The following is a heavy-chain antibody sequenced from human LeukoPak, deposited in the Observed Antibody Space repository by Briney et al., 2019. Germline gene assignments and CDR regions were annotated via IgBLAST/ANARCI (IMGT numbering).Heavy chain of an antibody. J-gene: IGHJ4*02. CDR2: IYYSGST. CDR1: GGSISSGGYY. V-gene: IGHV4-31*03. CDR3: ARGPLGGTMIVVVTAFDY. D-gene: IGHD3-22*01. Sequence: SETLSLTCTVSGGSISSGGYYWSWIRQHPGKGLEWIGYIYYSGSTYYNPSLKSRVTISVDTSKNQFSLKLSSVTAADTAVYYCARGPLGGTMIVVVTAFDYWGQGTLVTVSS.